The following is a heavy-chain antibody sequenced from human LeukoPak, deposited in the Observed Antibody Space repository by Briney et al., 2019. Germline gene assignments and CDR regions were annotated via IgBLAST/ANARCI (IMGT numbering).Heavy chain of an antibody. J-gene: IGHJ4*02. V-gene: IGHV3-15*01. CDR3: TYYYDSSGYFGY. CDR2: IKSKTDGGTT. Sequence: GGSLRLSCAASGLTFSNAWMSWVRQAPGKGLEWVGRIKSKTDGGTTDYAAPVKGRFTISRDDSKNTLYLQMNSLKTEDTAVYYCTYYYDSSGYFGYWGQGTLVTVSS. CDR1: GLTFSNAW. D-gene: IGHD3-22*01.